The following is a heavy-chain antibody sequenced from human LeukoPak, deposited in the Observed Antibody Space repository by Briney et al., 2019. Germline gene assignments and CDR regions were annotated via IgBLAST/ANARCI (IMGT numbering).Heavy chain of an antibody. J-gene: IGHJ4*02. CDR1: GFTFGDYG. Sequence: GGSLRLSCTASGFTFGDYGMSWVRQAPGKGLEWVGFIRSKVYGGTTEYAASVKGRFTISRDNSKNTLYLQMNSLRAEDTAVYYCARDDAVRGAVDYWGQGTLVTVSS. D-gene: IGHD3-10*01. V-gene: IGHV3-49*04. CDR3: ARDDAVRGAVDY. CDR2: IRSKVYGGTT.